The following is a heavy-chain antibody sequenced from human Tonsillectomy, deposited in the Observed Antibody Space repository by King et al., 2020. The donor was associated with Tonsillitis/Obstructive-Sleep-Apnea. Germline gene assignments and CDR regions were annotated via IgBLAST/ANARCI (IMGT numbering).Heavy chain of an antibody. V-gene: IGHV3-9*01. J-gene: IGHJ3*02. Sequence: VQLVESGGGVVQPGRSLRLSCAASGFTFNDYAMHWVRQAPGKGLEWVSGISWNSGSIDYADSVKGRFTISRDNAKNSLYLQMNSLRAEDTALYYCVKVLDKRTLMAVDIWGQGTMVTVSS. CDR1: GFTFNDYA. D-gene: IGHD2-2*01. CDR3: VKVLDKRTLMAVDI. CDR2: ISWNSGSI.